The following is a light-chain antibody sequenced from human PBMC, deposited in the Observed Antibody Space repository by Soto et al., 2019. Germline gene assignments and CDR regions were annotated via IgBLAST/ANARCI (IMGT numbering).Light chain of an antibody. J-gene: IGKJ5*01. CDR1: QSFTSNF. V-gene: IGKV3-20*01. CDR2: GVS. Sequence: PGERSTLSCRASQSFTSNFLAWYQQKPGQAPRLLIYGVSSRATGIPDRFSGSGSGTDFTLTISRLEPEDFAVYHCQQYGSSPLITFGQGTRLEIK. CDR3: QQYGSSPLIT.